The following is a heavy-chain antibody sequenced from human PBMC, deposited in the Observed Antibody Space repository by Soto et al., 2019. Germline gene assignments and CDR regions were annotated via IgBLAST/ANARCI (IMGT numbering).Heavy chain of an antibody. CDR2: ISCDGSTH. V-gene: IGHV3-30*18. Sequence: QQQLVESGGGVVKPGRSLRLSCAASGFTFNTFGMHWVRQAPGKGLEWVAVISCDGSTHFYAESVKGRFIISRNNSNNTLFLLMSSLREEDTAVYSCVKAREGGYYDASGTIRDVYFFDSWGQGTVVTVSS. D-gene: IGHD3-22*01. J-gene: IGHJ4*02. CDR1: GFTFNTFG. CDR3: VKAREGGYYDASGTIRDVYFFDS.